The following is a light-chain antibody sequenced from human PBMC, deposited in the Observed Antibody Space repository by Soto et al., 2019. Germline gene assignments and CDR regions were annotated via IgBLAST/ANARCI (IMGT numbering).Light chain of an antibody. CDR1: QSVSSN. CDR3: QQYNNLPQWT. J-gene: IGKJ1*01. V-gene: IGKV3-15*01. CDR2: GAS. Sequence: EIVMTQSPATLSVSPGERATLSCKASQSVSSNLAWYQQKPGQAPRLLIYGASTRATGIPDRFSGSGSGTEVPLTIISLQSEDFAIYYCQQYNNLPQWTFVQGTKVEIK.